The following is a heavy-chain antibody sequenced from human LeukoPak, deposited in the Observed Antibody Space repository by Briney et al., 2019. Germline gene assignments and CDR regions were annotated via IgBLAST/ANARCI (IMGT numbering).Heavy chain of an antibody. CDR3: ARGRRDILTGYYWFDH. V-gene: IGHV4-59*01. CDR1: GGSISSYY. CDR2: IYYSGST. J-gene: IGHJ5*02. Sequence: SETLSLTCTVSGGSISSYYWSWIRQPPGKGLEWIGYIYYSGSTNYNPSLKSRVTISVDTSKNQFSLKLSSVTAADTAVYYCARGRRDILTGYYWFDHWGQGTLVTVSS. D-gene: IGHD3-9*01.